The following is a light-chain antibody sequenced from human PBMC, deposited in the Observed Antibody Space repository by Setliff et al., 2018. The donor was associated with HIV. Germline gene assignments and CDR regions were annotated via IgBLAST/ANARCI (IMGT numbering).Light chain of an antibody. CDR1: SSDIGAYDY. J-gene: IGLJ1*01. Sequence: QSALTQPRSVSGSRGQSITFSCTGTSSDIGAYDYVSWYQQHPGKAPKLITYGVDKRPSGVPTRFSGFKSGNTASLTIYGLQTEDEADYFCCSYAGSNIFVFGKGTKV. V-gene: IGLV2-11*01. CDR3: CSYAGSNIFV. CDR2: GVD.